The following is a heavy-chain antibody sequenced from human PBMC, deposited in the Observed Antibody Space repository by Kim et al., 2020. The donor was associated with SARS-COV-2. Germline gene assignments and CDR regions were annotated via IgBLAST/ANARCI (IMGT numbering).Heavy chain of an antibody. CDR1: GFTFSSYA. CDR2: ISSNGGST. CDR3: VTGTYYDFWSGHFGIDV. D-gene: IGHD3-3*01. J-gene: IGHJ6*02. Sequence: GGSLRLSCSASGFTFSSYAMHWVRQAPGKGLECVSAISSNGGSTYYADAVKGRFTISRDNSKNTLYLQMSSLRAEDTAVYYCVTGTYYDFWSGHFGIDVWGQGTAVTVSS. V-gene: IGHV3-64D*09.